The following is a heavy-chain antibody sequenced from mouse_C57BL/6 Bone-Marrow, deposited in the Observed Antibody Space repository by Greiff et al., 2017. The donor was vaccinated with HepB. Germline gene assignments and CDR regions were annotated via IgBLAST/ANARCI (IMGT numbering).Heavy chain of an antibody. V-gene: IGHV1-53*01. CDR1: GYTFTSYW. CDR3: ARGRVLRSYYYAMDY. J-gene: IGHJ4*01. CDR2: INPSNGGT. D-gene: IGHD1-1*01. Sequence: QVQLQQSGTELVKPGASVKLSCKASGYTFTSYWMHWVKQRPGQGLEWIGNINPSNGGTNYNEKFKSKATLTVDKSSSTAYMQLSSLTSEDSAVYYCARGRVLRSYYYAMDYWGQGTSVTVSS.